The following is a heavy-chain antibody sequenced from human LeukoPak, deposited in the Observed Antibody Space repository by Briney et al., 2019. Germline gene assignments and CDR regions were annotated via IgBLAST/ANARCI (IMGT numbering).Heavy chain of an antibody. V-gene: IGHV4-39*01. D-gene: IGHD3-22*01. CDR1: GGSMSGSSCY. J-gene: IGHJ5*02. CDR3: ARHSGDSSGYNRNNWFDA. CDR2: ISYSGND. Sequence: SETLSLTCTVSGGSMSGSSCYWGWIRQRAGKGLEWIGSISYSGNDYYTPSLKRRVTIPVDTSKDQFSLQLNSVTAADTAVYYCARHSGDSSGYNRNNWFDAGGQATLVTVSS.